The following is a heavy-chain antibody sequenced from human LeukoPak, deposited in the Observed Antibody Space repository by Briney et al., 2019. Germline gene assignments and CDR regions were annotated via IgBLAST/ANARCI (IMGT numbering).Heavy chain of an antibody. J-gene: IGHJ6*03. V-gene: IGHV1-18*01. CDR2: ISAYNGNT. CDR1: GYTFTSYG. D-gene: IGHD4-11*01. Sequence: ASVKVSCKASGYTFTSYGISWVRQAPGQGLEWMGWISAYNGNTSYAQKLQGRVTMTTDTSTSTAYMELRSLRSDDTAVYYCASRAYSRDYYYYYYMDVWGKGTTVTVSS. CDR3: ASRAYSRDYYYYYYMDV.